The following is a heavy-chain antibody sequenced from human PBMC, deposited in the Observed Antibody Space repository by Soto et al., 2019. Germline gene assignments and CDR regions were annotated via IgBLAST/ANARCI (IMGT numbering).Heavy chain of an antibody. CDR1: GYTFAAYY. CDR2: ITPTSGGT. J-gene: IGHJ4*02. V-gene: IGHV1-2*02. CDR3: ARDPDYGDYWGYVFDS. Sequence: QVQLVQSGAEVKKPGASMKVSCKTSGYTFAAYYIHWIRQAPGQGLEWMGWITPTSGGTVYAQNLQDRVTLSRDTSISTAYMELRRLNSDDTAVYYCARDPDYGDYWGYVFDSWGQGTPVSVSS. D-gene: IGHD4-17*01.